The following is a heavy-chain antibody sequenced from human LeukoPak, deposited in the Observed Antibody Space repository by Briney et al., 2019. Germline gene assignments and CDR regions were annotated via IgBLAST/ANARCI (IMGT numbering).Heavy chain of an antibody. Sequence: PSETLSLTCALYGGSFSSYSWSWPWIRQTPEKGLEWIGEIIEKGNTNYNPSLKSRFTIDLDTSQNPFTLKLTSMTAADTAMYYCARGYYPPRWYFDLWGRGTLVTVSS. CDR1: GGSFSSYS. CDR3: ARGYYPPRWYFDL. V-gene: IGHV4-34*01. D-gene: IGHD3-10*01. CDR2: IIEKGNT. J-gene: IGHJ2*01.